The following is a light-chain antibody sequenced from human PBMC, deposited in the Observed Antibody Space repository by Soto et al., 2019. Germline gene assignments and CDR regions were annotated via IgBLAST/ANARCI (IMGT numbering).Light chain of an antibody. CDR3: QQYNHHPLT. J-gene: IGKJ4*01. CDR2: GAS. Sequence: DVQMTQSPSSLSASVGDTVTITCRASQDISIYLAWFQQKPGKAPKSLIYGASTLHSGVPSKFSGSRSGTDFTLNISSLQPEDSATYYCQQYNHHPLTFAGGTKVEIK. CDR1: QDISIY. V-gene: IGKV1-16*02.